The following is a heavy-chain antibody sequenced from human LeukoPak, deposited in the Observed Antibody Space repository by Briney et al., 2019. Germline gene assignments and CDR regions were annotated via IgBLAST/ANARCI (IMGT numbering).Heavy chain of an antibody. CDR1: GFTFTSYW. Sequence: GGSLRLSCAASGFTFTSYWMSGVRQAPGKGLEWVANIKQDGSEKYYVDSVKGRFTISRDNAKNSLYLQMSSLRAEDTALYYCAKDVVAYYGMDVWGQGTTVTVSS. J-gene: IGHJ6*02. CDR2: IKQDGSEK. D-gene: IGHD2-21*01. V-gene: IGHV3-7*03. CDR3: AKDVVAYYGMDV.